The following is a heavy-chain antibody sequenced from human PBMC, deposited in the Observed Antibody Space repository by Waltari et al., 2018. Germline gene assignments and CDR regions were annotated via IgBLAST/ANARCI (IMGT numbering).Heavy chain of an antibody. D-gene: IGHD3-16*02. V-gene: IGHV4-38-2*02. CDR1: GYSISSGYY. CDR2: IYHSGST. CDR3: ARDGGWYDYVWGSYRANPFDY. Sequence: QVQLQESGPGLVKPSETLSLTCAVSGYSISSGYYWGWIRQPPGKGLGWIGSIYHSGSTYYNPSLKSRVTISVDTSKNQFSLKLSSVTAADTAVYYCARDGGWYDYVWGSYRANPFDYWGQGTLVTVSS. J-gene: IGHJ4*02.